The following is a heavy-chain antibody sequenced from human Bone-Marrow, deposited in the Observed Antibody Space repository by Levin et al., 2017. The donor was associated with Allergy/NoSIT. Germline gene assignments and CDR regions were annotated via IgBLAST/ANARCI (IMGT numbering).Heavy chain of an antibody. CDR3: VKGVYRDGWSAAMDV. V-gene: IGHV4-38-2*02. Sequence: SQTLSLTCTVSGSSISSGYFWGWVRQSPGKGLEFIASVYHSGSKYDNPSLRSRFDISLDTSRNEISLKLRSVSASDTATYYCVKGVYRDGWSAAMDVWGQGTTVTVSS. CDR2: VYHSGSK. CDR1: GSSISSGYF. D-gene: IGHD5-24*01. J-gene: IGHJ6*02.